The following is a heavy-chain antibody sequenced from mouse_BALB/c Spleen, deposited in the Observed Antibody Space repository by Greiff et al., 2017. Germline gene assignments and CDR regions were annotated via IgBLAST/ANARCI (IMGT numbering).Heavy chain of an antibody. CDR2: ISYDGSN. CDR1: GYSITSGYY. J-gene: IGHJ3*01. CDR3: ARGEITTGAWFAY. D-gene: IGHD2-4*01. V-gene: IGHV3-6*02. Sequence: EVQLQHSGPGLVKPSQSLSLTCSVTGYSITSGYYWNWIRQFPGNKLEWMGYISYDGSNNYNPSLKNRISITRDTSKNQFFLKLNSVTTEDTATYYCARGEITTGAWFAYWGQGTLVTVSA.